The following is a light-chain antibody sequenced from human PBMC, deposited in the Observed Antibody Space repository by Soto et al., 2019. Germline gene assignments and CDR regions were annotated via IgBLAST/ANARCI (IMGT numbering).Light chain of an antibody. V-gene: IGKV3-20*01. CDR1: QRISTSY. CDR2: GTS. J-gene: IGKJ3*01. CDR3: QQYGDSPFT. Sequence: EIVLTRSPGTLSLSAGERATLSCRASQRISTSYLAWYQQKPGRAPRVLVYGTSTRATGIPSRFSGSGSGTDFTLTISRLEPEDFAVYYCQQYGDSPFTFGPGTKVDIK.